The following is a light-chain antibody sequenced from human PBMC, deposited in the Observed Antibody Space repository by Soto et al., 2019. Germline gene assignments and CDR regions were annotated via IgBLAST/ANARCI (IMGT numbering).Light chain of an antibody. J-gene: IGKJ1*01. V-gene: IGKV1-5*03. CDR1: QTISSC. CDR2: KAS. Sequence: DIQMSHSPSTLSGSVGDIVTITCRASQTISSCLALYQQKPGKAPKLLIYKASTLKSGVPSRFSGSGSGTEFTLTISSLQPDDFATYYCQHYNSYSEAFGQGTKVDIK. CDR3: QHYNSYSEA.